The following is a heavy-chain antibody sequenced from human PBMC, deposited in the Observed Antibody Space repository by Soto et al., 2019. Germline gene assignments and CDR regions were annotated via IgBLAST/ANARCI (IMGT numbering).Heavy chain of an antibody. J-gene: IGHJ5*02. CDR1: GYSFTSYW. Sequence: PGESLKISCKGSGYSFTSYWIGWVRQMPGKGLEWMGIIYPGDSDTRYSPSFQGQVTISADKSISTAYLQWSSLKASDTAMYYCARQVDYYDSSGHYHSIGRRFDPWGQGTLVTVSS. CDR2: IYPGDSDT. D-gene: IGHD3-22*01. CDR3: ARQVDYYDSSGHYHSIGRRFDP. V-gene: IGHV5-51*01.